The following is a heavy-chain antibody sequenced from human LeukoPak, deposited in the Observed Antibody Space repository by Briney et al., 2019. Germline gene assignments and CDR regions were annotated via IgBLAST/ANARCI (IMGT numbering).Heavy chain of an antibody. D-gene: IGHD3-22*01. CDR2: INPNRGGT. CDR1: GYTFTGYY. V-gene: IGHV1-2*02. Sequence: EASVKVSCKDSGYTFTGYYMHWVRQAPGQGLEWMGWINPNRGGTNYAQKPQGRVTLTTETFTRTAYMELRSLRSHVTGVYFRAGYYDSSALFYWGQGALVTVSS. J-gene: IGHJ4*02. CDR3: AGYYDSSALFY.